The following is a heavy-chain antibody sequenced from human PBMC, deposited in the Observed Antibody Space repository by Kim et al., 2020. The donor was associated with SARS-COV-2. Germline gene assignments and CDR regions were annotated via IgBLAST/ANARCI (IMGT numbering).Heavy chain of an antibody. CDR3: AREGGFWSGYSGDGYYYYGMDV. CDR2: ISSSGSTI. D-gene: IGHD3-3*01. Sequence: GGSLRLSCAASGFTFSDYYMSWIRQAPGKGLEWVSYISSSGSTIYYADSVKGRFTISRDNAKNSLYLQMNSLRAEDTAVYYCAREGGFWSGYSGDGYYYYGMDVWGQGTTVTVSS. V-gene: IGHV3-11*01. J-gene: IGHJ6*02. CDR1: GFTFSDYY.